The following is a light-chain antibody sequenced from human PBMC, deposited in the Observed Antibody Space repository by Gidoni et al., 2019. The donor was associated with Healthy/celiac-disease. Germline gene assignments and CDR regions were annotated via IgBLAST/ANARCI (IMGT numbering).Light chain of an antibody. V-gene: IGKV1D-12*01. CDR1: QGISSW. CDR3: QQATSFPIT. CDR2: AAS. J-gene: IGKJ5*01. Sequence: DIQMNQAPSSVSASVGDRVTITCRASQGISSWLAWYQKKPGKAPKLLIYAASRLQSVVPSRFGGSGSGTDFTLTISSLQPEDFATYYCQQATSFPITFXQXTRLEIK.